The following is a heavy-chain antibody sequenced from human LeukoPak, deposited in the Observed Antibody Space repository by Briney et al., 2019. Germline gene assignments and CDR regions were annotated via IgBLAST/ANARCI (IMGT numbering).Heavy chain of an antibody. V-gene: IGHV3-30-3*01. Sequence: GGSLRLSCAASGLTFSSYAMHWVRQAPGKGLEWVAVISYDGSNKYYADSVKGRFTISRDNSKNTPYLQMNSLRAEDTAVYYCARGETTLDYWGQGTLVTVSS. CDR2: ISYDGSNK. CDR1: GLTFSSYA. D-gene: IGHD4-11*01. CDR3: ARGETTLDY. J-gene: IGHJ4*02.